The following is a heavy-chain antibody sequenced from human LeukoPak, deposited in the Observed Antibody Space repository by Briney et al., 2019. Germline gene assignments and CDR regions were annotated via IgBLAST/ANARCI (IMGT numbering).Heavy chain of an antibody. CDR3: ARDAGPYGSGSFDY. D-gene: IGHD3-10*01. Sequence: GASVKVSCKASGYTFTGYYMHWVRQAPGQGLEWMGWINPNSGGTNYAQKFQGWVTMTRDTSISTAYMELSRLRSDDTAVYYCARDAGPYGSGSFDYWGQGTLVTVSS. J-gene: IGHJ4*02. CDR1: GYTFTGYY. V-gene: IGHV1-2*04. CDR2: INPNSGGT.